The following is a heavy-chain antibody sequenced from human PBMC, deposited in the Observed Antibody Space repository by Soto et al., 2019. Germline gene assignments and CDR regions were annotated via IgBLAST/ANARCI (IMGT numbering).Heavy chain of an antibody. D-gene: IGHD5-18*01. CDR1: GGSFNGYY. CDR3: ARGMDRAKTGY. V-gene: IGHV4-34*01. J-gene: IGHJ4*02. CDR2: VSHGEGT. Sequence: QVQLQQWGAGLLKPSETLSLTCAVYGGSFNGYYLSWIRQPPGKGLEWIGEVSHGEGTYYNPSLKSRVTISVDTSKNQFSLMLNSVTAADTAVYYCARGMDRAKTGYWGRGTLVTVSS.